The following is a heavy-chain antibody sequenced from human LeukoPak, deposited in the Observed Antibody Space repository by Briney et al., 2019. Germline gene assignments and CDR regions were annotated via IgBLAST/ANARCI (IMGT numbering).Heavy chain of an antibody. CDR3: ARAFRGYSGYDYEAFDI. D-gene: IGHD5-12*01. V-gene: IGHV4-30-2*01. CDR2: IYHSGST. J-gene: IGHJ3*02. CDR1: GGSISSGGYS. Sequence: SETLSLTCAVSGGSISSGGYSWSWIGQPPGKGLEWIGYIYHSGSTYYNPSLKSRVTISVDRSKNQFSLKLSSVTAADTAVYYCARAFRGYSGYDYEAFDIWGQGTMVTVSS.